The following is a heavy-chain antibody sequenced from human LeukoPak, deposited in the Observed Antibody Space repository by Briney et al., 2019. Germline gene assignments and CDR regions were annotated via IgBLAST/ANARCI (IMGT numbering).Heavy chain of an antibody. V-gene: IGHV3-21*01. D-gene: IGHD3-3*01. CDR1: GFTFSSYS. CDR3: ARDQLRNYDFWSGYYTGRYYGMDV. J-gene: IGHJ6*02. Sequence: PGGSLRLSGAASGFTFSSYSMNWVRQAPGKGLEWVSSISSSSSYIYYADSVKGRFTISRDNAKNSLYLQMNSLRAEDTAVYYCARDQLRNYDFWSGYYTGRYYGMDVWGQGTTVTVSS. CDR2: ISSSSSYI.